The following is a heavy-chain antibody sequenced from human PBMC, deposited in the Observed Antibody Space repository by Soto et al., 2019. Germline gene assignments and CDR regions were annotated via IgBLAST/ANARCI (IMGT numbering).Heavy chain of an antibody. CDR2: ISGGGDAT. Sequence: EVQLLESGGGLVQPGGSLRLSCAGSGFTFINYAMNWVRQAPGKGLELVSSISGGGDATFFADSVRGRFTISRDNSKNTVTLQMNSLGVDDTAVYYCARKILGSTSRPNYWYFDLWGRGTLVTVSS. D-gene: IGHD2-2*01. V-gene: IGHV3-23*01. CDR3: ARKILGSTSRPNYWYFDL. J-gene: IGHJ2*01. CDR1: GFTFINYA.